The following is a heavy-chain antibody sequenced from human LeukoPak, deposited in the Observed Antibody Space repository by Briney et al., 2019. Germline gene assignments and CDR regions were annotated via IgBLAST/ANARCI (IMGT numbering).Heavy chain of an antibody. D-gene: IGHD3-3*01. CDR3: VSTLEWSLYPYYFDY. CDR1: GFTFSSYA. CDR2: ISGSGGST. V-gene: IGHV3-23*01. J-gene: IGHJ4*02. Sequence: TGGSLRLSCAASGFTFSSYAMSWVRQAPGKGLEWVSAISGSGGSTYYADSVKGRFTISRDNSKNTLYLQMNSLRAEDTAVYYCVSTLEWSLYPYYFDYWGQGTLVTVSS.